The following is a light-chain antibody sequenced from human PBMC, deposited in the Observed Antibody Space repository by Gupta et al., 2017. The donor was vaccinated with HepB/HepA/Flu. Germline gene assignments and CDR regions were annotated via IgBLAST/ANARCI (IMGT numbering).Light chain of an antibody. Sequence: SYELLYPPSISVALGQQARILCGGKKTGNKNVHWYQQKPGQAPILIIYRDGNRPSGIPERYSGSNSGNTATLTISSAQAEDEADFYCQVWDSSTAVFGTGTKFTVL. CDR3: QVWDSSTAV. J-gene: IGLJ1*01. V-gene: IGLV3-9*01. CDR1: KTGNKN. CDR2: RDG.